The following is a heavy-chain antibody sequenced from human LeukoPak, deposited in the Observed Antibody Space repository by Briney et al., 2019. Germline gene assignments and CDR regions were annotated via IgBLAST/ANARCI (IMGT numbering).Heavy chain of an antibody. CDR1: GFTFDDYA. Sequence: GGSLRRSCAASGFTFDDYAMHWVRQPPGKGLEWVSGISWNSGNIGYAGSVKGRFTISRDNAKNSLYLQMNSLRAEDTALYYCAKGPPLRDYGMDVWGQGTTVTVSS. V-gene: IGHV3-9*01. CDR2: ISWNSGNI. D-gene: IGHD2-21*02. CDR3: AKGPPLRDYGMDV. J-gene: IGHJ6*02.